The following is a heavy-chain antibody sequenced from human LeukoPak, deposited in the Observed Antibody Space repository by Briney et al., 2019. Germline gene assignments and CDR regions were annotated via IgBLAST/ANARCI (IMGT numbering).Heavy chain of an antibody. CDR1: GFTVSSNY. D-gene: IGHD4-17*01. CDR2: IYSGGRT. V-gene: IGHV3-66*01. J-gene: IGHJ3*02. Sequence: GGSLRLSCAASGFTVSSNYMSWVRQAPGKGLEWVSVIYSGGRTYYADSVKGRFTISRDNSKNTLYLQMNSLRAEDTAVYYCARLTYGDYAFDIWGQGTVVTASS. CDR3: ARLTYGDYAFDI.